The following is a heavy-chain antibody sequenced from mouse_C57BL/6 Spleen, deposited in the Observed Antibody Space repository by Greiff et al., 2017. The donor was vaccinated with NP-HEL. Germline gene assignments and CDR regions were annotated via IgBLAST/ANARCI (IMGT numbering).Heavy chain of an antibody. D-gene: IGHD1-1*01. V-gene: IGHV1-59*01. Sequence: QVQLQQPGAELVRPGTSVKLSCKASGYTFTSYWMHWVKQRPGQGLEWIGVIDPSDSYTNYNQKFKGKATLTVDTSSSTAYMQLSSLTSEDSAVYYCASFTTVVATDFDYWGQGTTLTVSS. CDR1: GYTFTSYW. J-gene: IGHJ2*01. CDR2: IDPSDSYT. CDR3: ASFTTVVATDFDY.